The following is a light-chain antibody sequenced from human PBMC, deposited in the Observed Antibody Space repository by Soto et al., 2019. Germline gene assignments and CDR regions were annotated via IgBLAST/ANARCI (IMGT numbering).Light chain of an antibody. V-gene: IGKV3-20*01. Sequence: VLSQSPGTLSLSTGESATLSCRTIQTVSITYLTWYQQKPGQAPRLLIFGASKRATGIPDRFSGSGSGRDFTLTISGLEPEDLAVYYCQQYGSSPLISFGQGTRLENK. CDR2: GAS. CDR1: QTVSITY. J-gene: IGKJ5*01. CDR3: QQYGSSPLIS.